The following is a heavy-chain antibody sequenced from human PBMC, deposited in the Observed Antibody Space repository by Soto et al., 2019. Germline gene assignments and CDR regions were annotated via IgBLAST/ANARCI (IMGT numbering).Heavy chain of an antibody. CDR1: GFTFSSYA. V-gene: IGHV3-23*01. J-gene: IGHJ4*02. CDR2: ISGSGGST. D-gene: IGHD6-6*01. Sequence: EVQLLESGGGLVQPGGSLRLSCAASGFTFSSYAMSWVRQAQGKGLEWVSAISGSGGSTYYADSVKGRFTISRDNSKNTLYLQMNSLRAEDTAVYYCAKDRIAARNFDYWGQGTLVTVSS. CDR3: AKDRIAARNFDY.